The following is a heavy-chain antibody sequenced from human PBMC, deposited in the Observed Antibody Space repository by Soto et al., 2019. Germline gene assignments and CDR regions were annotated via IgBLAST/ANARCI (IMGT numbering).Heavy chain of an antibody. V-gene: IGHV4-59*01. D-gene: IGHD2-15*01. CDR2: IYYSGST. Sequence: SETLSLTCTVSGGSISSYYWSWIRQPPGKGLEWIGYIYYSGSTNYNPSLKSRVTISVDTSKNQLSLKLSSVTAADTAVYYCAREAVVVVAATDYYYYMDVWGKGTTVTVSS. CDR3: AREAVVVVAATDYYYYMDV. CDR1: GGSISSYY. J-gene: IGHJ6*03.